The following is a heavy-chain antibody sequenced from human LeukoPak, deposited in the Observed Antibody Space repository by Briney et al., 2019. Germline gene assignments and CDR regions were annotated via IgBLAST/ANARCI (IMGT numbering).Heavy chain of an antibody. V-gene: IGHV4-59*08. CDR2: VYYSGST. CDR3: ARHNDTPYYYDSPDAFDI. Sequence: KSSETLSLTCIVSGGSISSYYWSWIRQPPGKGLEWIGYVYYSGSTNYNSSLKSRVTISVDTSKNQFSLKLSSVTAADTAVYYCARHNDTPYYYDSPDAFDIWGQGTMVAVSS. D-gene: IGHD3-22*01. J-gene: IGHJ3*02. CDR1: GGSISSYY.